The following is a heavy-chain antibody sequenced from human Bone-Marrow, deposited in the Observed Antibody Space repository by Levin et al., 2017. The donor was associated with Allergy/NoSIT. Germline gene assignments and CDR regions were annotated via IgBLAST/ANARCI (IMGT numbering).Heavy chain of an antibody. CDR3: ATEVRSDFWSGHYGEEYYYGMAV. CDR2: ISSSGSTI. V-gene: IGHV3-48*03. D-gene: IGHD3-3*01. J-gene: IGHJ6*02. Sequence: PPGGSLRLSCAASGLTFSTYSFNWVRQAPGKGLEWVLFISSSGSTIYYADSVEGRFTISRDNAKDSLYLQLSNLRVEDTAIYYCATEVRSDFWSGHYGEEYYYGMAVWGQGTTVTVSS. CDR1: GLTFSTYS.